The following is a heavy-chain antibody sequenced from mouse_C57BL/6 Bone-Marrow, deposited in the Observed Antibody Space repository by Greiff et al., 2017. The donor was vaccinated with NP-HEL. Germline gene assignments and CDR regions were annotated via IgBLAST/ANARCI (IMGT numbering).Heavy chain of an antibody. CDR2: INYDGSST. J-gene: IGHJ4*01. V-gene: IGHV5-16*01. CDR3: ARDDYYGSPRGAMDY. Sequence: DVKLVESEGGLVQPGSSMKLSCTASGFTFSDYYMAWVRQVPEKGLEWVANINYDGSSTYYLDSLKSRFIISRDNAKNILYLQMSSLKSEDTATYYCARDDYYGSPRGAMDYWGQGTSVTVSS. CDR1: GFTFSDYY. D-gene: IGHD1-1*01.